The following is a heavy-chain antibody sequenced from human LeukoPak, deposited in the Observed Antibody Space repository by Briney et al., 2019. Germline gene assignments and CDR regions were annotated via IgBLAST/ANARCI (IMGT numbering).Heavy chain of an antibody. D-gene: IGHD3-10*01. J-gene: IGHJ6*03. Sequence: SETLSLTCSVSGDTISTSDHYWGWIRQPPGKGLEWIGSIYYTGNTYYNPSLKSRVTISIDTSKNQFSLKLSSVTAADTAVYYCVRHQEGMVRGVLYYMDVWGTGTTVTISS. CDR3: VRHQEGMVRGVLYYMDV. V-gene: IGHV4-39*01. CDR2: IYYTGNT. CDR1: GDTISTSDHY.